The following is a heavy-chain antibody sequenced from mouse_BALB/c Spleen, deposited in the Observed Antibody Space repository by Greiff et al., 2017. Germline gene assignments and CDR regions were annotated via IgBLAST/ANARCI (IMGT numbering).Heavy chain of an antibody. CDR3: ARFLGNYYFDY. V-gene: IGHV5-9*03. D-gene: IGHD2-1*01. Sequence: EVKLVESGGGLVKPGGSLKLSCAASGFTFSSYTMSWVRQTPEKRLEWVATISSGGGNTYYPDSVKGRFTISRDNAKNNLYLQMSSLRSEDTALYYCARFLGNYYFDYWGQGTTLTVSS. CDR2: ISSGGGNT. J-gene: IGHJ2*01. CDR1: GFTFSSYT.